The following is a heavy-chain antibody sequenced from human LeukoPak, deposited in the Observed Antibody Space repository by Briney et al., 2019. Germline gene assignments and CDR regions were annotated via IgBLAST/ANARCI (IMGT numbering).Heavy chain of an antibody. CDR1: GGSFSGYY. Sequence: PSETLSLTCAVYGGSFSGYYWSWIRQPPGKGLEWIGEINHSGSTNYNPSLKSRVTISVDTSKNQFSLKPSSVTAADTAIYYCARAVSGRFDYWGQGTLVTVSS. J-gene: IGHJ4*02. CDR2: INHSGST. V-gene: IGHV4-34*01. D-gene: IGHD6-19*01. CDR3: ARAVSGRFDY.